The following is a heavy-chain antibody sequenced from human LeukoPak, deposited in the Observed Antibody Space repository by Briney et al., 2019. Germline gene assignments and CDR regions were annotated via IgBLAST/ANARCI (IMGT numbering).Heavy chain of an antibody. J-gene: IGHJ4*02. CDR2: IYYSGST. V-gene: IGHV4-59*12. CDR3: ARGSGPTHRSLIFDY. D-gene: IGHD2-8*01. Sequence: SETLSLTCTVSGGSISSYYWSWIRQPPGKGLEWIGYIYYSGSTNYNPSLKSRVTISVDTSKNQFSLKLSSVTAADTAVYYCARGSGPTHRSLIFDYWGQGTLVTVSS. CDR1: GGSISSYY.